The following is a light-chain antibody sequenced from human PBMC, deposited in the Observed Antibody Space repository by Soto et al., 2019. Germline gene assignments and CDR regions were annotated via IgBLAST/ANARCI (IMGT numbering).Light chain of an antibody. Sequence: QSVLTQPPSASGTPGQRVTISCSGSGSSIGTNTVNWYRQLPGTAPKLLIYGDNQRPSGVPDRFSGSKSGTSASLAISGLQSEDEAEYYCAALDGSLKNVLFGGGTKVTVL. CDR1: GSSIGTNT. CDR2: GDN. CDR3: AALDGSLKNVL. V-gene: IGLV1-44*01. J-gene: IGLJ2*01.